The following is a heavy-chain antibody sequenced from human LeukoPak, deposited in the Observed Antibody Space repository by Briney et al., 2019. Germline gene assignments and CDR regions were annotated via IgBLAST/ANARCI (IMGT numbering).Heavy chain of an antibody. CDR1: GYTFSVYY. CDR2: INPNSGGT. J-gene: IGHJ5*01. CDR3: ARRGTRTWYDS. Sequence: ASVKVSCTASGYTFSVYYIHWVRQAPGQGLEWMGWINPNSGGTNYAQKFQGRVTTTRDTSISTAYIGLNRLRSDDTAVYYCARRGTRTWYDSWGRGTLVTVSS. V-gene: IGHV1-2*02.